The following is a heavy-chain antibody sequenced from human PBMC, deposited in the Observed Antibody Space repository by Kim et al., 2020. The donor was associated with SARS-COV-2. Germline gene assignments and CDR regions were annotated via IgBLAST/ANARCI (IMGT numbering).Heavy chain of an antibody. D-gene: IGHD2-15*01. Sequence: SVKVSCKASGGSFSSFIIAWMRQAPGQGLEWMGGIVPGFGTPPNYAQKFQDRVTITADASTNTTYMEVSSLRSEDTAIYYCAAIVVAPAFDHWGQGTLITVSS. V-gene: IGHV1-69*13. CDR2: IVPGFGTPP. CDR1: GGSFSSFI. CDR3: AAIVVAPAFDH. J-gene: IGHJ4*02.